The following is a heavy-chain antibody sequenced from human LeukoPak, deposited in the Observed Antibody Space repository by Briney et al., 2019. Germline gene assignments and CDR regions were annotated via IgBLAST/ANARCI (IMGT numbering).Heavy chain of an antibody. V-gene: IGHV3-21*01. J-gene: IGHJ5*02. CDR3: ARVPGGSGSYLWWFDP. CDR1: GFTFSGHA. Sequence: GGSLRLSCAASGFTFSGHAMNWVRQAPGKGLEWVSSINNNGDFMKYADAVKGRFPISRDNDKNSLFLQMNSLRAEDTAVYYCARVPGGSGSYLWWFDPWGQGTLVTVSS. D-gene: IGHD3-10*01. CDR2: INNNGDFM.